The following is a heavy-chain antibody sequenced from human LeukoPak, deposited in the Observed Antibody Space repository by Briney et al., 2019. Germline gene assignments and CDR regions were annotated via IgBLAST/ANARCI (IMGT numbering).Heavy chain of an antibody. Sequence: ASVKVSCKASGYTFTSYNMHWVRQAPGQGLEWVGVINPGDGSTANAQKFQGRVTMTRDTSTSTAYMGLSSLRSEDTAVYYCARKGYYDTSGLDYWGQGTLVTVSP. CDR1: GYTFTSYN. CDR2: INPGDGST. J-gene: IGHJ4*02. D-gene: IGHD3-22*01. V-gene: IGHV1-46*01. CDR3: ARKGYYDTSGLDY.